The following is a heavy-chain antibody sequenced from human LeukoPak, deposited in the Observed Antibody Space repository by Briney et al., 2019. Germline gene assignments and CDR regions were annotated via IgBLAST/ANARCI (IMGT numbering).Heavy chain of an antibody. V-gene: IGHV4-31*03. CDR2: IYYSGST. CDR1: GGSISSGGYY. CDR3: ARVATMILRFDP. J-gene: IGHJ5*02. Sequence: SETLSLTCTVSGGSISSGGYYWSWIRQHPGKGLEWIGYIYYSGSTYYNPSLKSRVTISVDTSKNQFSLKLSSVTAAATAVYYCARVATMILRFDPWGQGTLVTVSS. D-gene: IGHD3-22*01.